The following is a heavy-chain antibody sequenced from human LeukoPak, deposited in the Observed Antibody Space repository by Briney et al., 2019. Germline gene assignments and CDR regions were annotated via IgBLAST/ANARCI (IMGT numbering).Heavy chain of an antibody. CDR3: ARPITMVRGVTRLYYYYYGMDV. CDR1: GYSFTSYW. J-gene: IGHJ6*02. CDR2: IDPSDSYT. V-gene: IGHV5-10-1*01. D-gene: IGHD3-10*01. Sequence: GESLKISCKGSGYSFTSYWISRVRQMPGKGLEWMGRIDPSDSYTNYSPSFQGHVTISADKSISTAYLQWSSLKASDTAMYYCARPITMVRGVTRLYYYYYGMDVWGQGTTVTVSS.